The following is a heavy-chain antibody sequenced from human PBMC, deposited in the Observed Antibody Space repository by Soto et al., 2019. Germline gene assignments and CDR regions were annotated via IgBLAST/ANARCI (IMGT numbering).Heavy chain of an antibody. J-gene: IGHJ6*02. Sequence: GWSLRLSCAASGFTFSSYSMNWVRQAPGKGLEWVSYISSSSSTIYYADSVKGRFTISRDNAKNSLYLQMNSLRDEDTAVYYCARDHGSSGYYYYYYGMDVWGQGTTVTVYS. D-gene: IGHD6-6*01. CDR1: GFTFSSYS. V-gene: IGHV3-48*02. CDR3: ARDHGSSGYYYYYYGMDV. CDR2: ISSSSSTI.